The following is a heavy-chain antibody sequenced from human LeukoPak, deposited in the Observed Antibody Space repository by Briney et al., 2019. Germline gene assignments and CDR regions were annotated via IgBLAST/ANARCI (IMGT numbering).Heavy chain of an antibody. CDR1: GFTVSSNY. CDR2: IYSGGST. V-gene: IGHV3-66*01. CDR3: AKGSAWPQFDY. Sequence: GGSLRLSCAASGFTVSSNYMNWVCQAPGKGLEWVSLIYSGGSTYYADSVKGRFTVSRDNSKNTLFLQMNSLRAEDTAVYYCAKGSAWPQFDYWGQGTLVTVSS. J-gene: IGHJ4*02.